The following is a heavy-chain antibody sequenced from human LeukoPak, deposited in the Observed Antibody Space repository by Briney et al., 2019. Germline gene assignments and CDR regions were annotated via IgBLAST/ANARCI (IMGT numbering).Heavy chain of an antibody. CDR2: INPNSGGT. J-gene: IGHJ4*02. Sequence: ASEKVSCKASGYTFTGCYMHWVRQAPGQGLEWMGWINPNSGGTNYAQKFQGRVTMTRDTSISTAYMELSRLRSDDTAVYYCATGTGTLKGPFDYWGQGTLVTVSS. CDR3: ATGTGTLKGPFDY. CDR1: GYTFTGCY. V-gene: IGHV1-2*02. D-gene: IGHD1-1*01.